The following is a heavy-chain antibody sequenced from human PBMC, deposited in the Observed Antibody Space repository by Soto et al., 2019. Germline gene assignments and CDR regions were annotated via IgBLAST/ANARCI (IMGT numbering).Heavy chain of an antibody. Sequence: ASVKVSCKASGYTFTSYDINWVRHATGQGLEWMGWMNPNSGNTGYAQKFQGRVTMTRNTSISTAYMELSSLRSEDTAVYYCARGFMDQRYYYMEVWGKGTTVTVPS. CDR3: ARGFMDQRYYYMEV. CDR2: MNPNSGNT. J-gene: IGHJ6*03. V-gene: IGHV1-8*01. CDR1: GYTFTSYD.